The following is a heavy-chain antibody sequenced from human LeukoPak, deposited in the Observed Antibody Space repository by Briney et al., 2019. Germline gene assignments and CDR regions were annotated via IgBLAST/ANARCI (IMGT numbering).Heavy chain of an antibody. CDR2: IYYSGST. V-gene: IGHV4-59*08. CDR3: ARLPQGFDI. J-gene: IGHJ3*02. Sequence: SETLSLTCTVSGGSISSYYWSWIRQPPGKGLEWIGYIYYSGSTNYNPSLKSRVTISVDTSKNQFSLKLSSVTAADTAVYYCARLPQGFDIWGQGTMVTVSS. CDR1: GGSISSYY.